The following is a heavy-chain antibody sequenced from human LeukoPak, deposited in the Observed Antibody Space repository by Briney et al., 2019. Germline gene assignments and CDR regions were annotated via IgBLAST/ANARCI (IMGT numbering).Heavy chain of an antibody. V-gene: IGHV4-34*01. D-gene: IGHD3-22*01. CDR1: GGSFSGYY. Sequence: TSETLSLTCAVYGGSFSGYYWSWIRQSPGKGLEWIGEINHSGSTHYNPSLKSRVIISVDTSKRRFFLKLNSVTAADTAVYYCARKSNSGYHRFDFWGQGSPVTVSS. J-gene: IGHJ4*02. CDR3: ARKSNSGYHRFDF. CDR2: INHSGST.